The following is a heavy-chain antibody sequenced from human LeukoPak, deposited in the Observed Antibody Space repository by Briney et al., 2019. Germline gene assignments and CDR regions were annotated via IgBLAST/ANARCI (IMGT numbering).Heavy chain of an antibody. CDR1: GGSFSGYY. D-gene: IGHD6-6*01. CDR2: INHSGST. J-gene: IGHJ4*02. Sequence: SETLSLTCAVYGGSFSGYYWSWIRQPPGKGLEWIGEINHSGSTNYNPSLKSRVTISVDTSKNQFSLKLSSVTAADTAVYYCARGRSVYFDYRGQGTLVTVSS. V-gene: IGHV4-34*01. CDR3: ARGRSVYFDY.